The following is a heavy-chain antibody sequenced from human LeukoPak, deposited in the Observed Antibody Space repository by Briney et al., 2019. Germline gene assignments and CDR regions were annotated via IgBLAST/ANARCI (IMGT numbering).Heavy chain of an antibody. V-gene: IGHV1-8*01. CDR3: ARGPPNRGYDY. CDR1: GYTFTSYD. D-gene: IGHD7-27*01. J-gene: IGHJ4*02. Sequence: VASVKVSCKASGYTFTSYDINWVRQVTGQGLEWMGWMSPNSGHTGYAQKFQGRVTMTRSTSMGTAYMELSSLKSEDTAVYFCARGPPNRGYDYWGQGTLVTVSS. CDR2: MSPNSGHT.